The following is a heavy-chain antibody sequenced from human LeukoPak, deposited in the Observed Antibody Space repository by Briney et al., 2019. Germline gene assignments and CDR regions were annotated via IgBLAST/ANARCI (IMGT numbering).Heavy chain of an antibody. V-gene: IGHV1-18*01. CDR2: ISAYNGNT. Sequence: GASVKVSCKVSGYTLTELSMHWVRQAPGQGLEWMGWISAYNGNTNYAQKLQGRVTMTTDTSTSTAYMELRSLRSDDTAVYYCARNDNWNEQPFDYWGQGTLVTVSS. J-gene: IGHJ4*02. D-gene: IGHD1-20*01. CDR1: GYTLTELS. CDR3: ARNDNWNEQPFDY.